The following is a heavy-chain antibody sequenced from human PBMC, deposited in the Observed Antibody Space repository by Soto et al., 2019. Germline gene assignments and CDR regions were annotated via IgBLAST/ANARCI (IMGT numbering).Heavy chain of an antibody. J-gene: IGHJ4*02. CDR3: AREKTETTWFDY. V-gene: IGHV4-59*01. CDR1: GGSISSYY. D-gene: IGHD1-1*01. Sequence: SETLSLTCTVSGGSISSYYWSWIRQPPGKGLEWIGYIYYSGSTNYNPSLKSRVTISVDTSKNQFSLKLSSVTAADTAVYYCAREKTETTWFDYGGQGTLVTVSS. CDR2: IYYSGST.